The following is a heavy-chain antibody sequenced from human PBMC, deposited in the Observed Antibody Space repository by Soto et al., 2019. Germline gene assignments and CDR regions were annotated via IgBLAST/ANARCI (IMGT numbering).Heavy chain of an antibody. D-gene: IGHD1-26*01. J-gene: IGHJ6*02. CDR3: AREREMPYYYYGLDV. CDR2: ISAYNGNT. Sequence: GASVKVSCKASGYTFTGYYMHWVRQAPGQGLEWMGWISAYNGNTNYAQKLQGRVTMTTDTSTSTVYMDLRSLRSDDTAVYYCAREREMPYYYYGLDVWGQGTTVTVSS. CDR1: GYTFTGYY. V-gene: IGHV1-18*04.